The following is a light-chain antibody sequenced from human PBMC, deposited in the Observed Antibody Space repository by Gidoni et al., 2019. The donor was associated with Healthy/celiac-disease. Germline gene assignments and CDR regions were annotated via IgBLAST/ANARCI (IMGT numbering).Light chain of an antibody. V-gene: IGKV3-11*01. Sequence: EIALTQSPATLSLSPGERATLSCRASQSVSSYLAWYQQKPGQAPKLLIYDASNRATGIPARFSGSGSGTDFTLTISSLEPEDFAVYYCPWEVTFGQGTRLEIK. CDR1: QSVSSY. CDR3: PWEVT. J-gene: IGKJ5*01. CDR2: DAS.